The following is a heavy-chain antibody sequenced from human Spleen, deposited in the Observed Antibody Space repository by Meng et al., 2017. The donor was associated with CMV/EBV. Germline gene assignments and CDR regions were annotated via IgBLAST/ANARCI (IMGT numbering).Heavy chain of an antibody. Sequence: ASVKVSCKASGYTFSSYDINWVRQATGQGLEWMGWMNPNSGNTGYAQKFQGRVTITSNTSINTAYMELSSLRSEDTAVYYCARGGDTYYDFWSDARIYGMDVWGQGTTVTVSS. D-gene: IGHD3-3*01. V-gene: IGHV1-8*03. CDR1: GYTFSSYD. CDR3: ARGGDTYYDFWSDARIYGMDV. CDR2: MNPNSGNT. J-gene: IGHJ6*02.